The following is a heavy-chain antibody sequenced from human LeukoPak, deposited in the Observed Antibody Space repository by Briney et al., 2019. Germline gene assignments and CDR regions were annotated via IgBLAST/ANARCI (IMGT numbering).Heavy chain of an antibody. CDR3: ASGYGSGLQSAFDI. CDR1: GFTVSSNY. V-gene: IGHV3-53*05. J-gene: IGHJ3*02. CDR2: IYSGGST. D-gene: IGHD3-10*01. Sequence: GGSLRLSCAASGFTVSSNYMSWVRQAPGKGLEWVSVIYSGGSTYYADSVKGRFTISRDNSKNTLYLQMNSLRAEDTAVYYCASGYGSGLQSAFDIWGQGTMVTVSS.